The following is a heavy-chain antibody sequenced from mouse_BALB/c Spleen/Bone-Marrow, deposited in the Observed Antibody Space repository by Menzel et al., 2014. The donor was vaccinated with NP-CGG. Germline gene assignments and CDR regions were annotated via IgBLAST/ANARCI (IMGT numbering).Heavy chain of an antibody. CDR1: GYTFXSYW. Sequence: QVQLQQPGAELMKPGASVKISCKATGYTFXSYWIEWVKQRPGYGLEWIGEILPGSGSTNYNEKFKGKATFTADTSSNTAYVQLSSLTSEDSAVYYCARWGSFAYWGQGTLVTVSA. V-gene: IGHV1-9*01. CDR3: ARWGSFAY. D-gene: IGHD1-1*01. J-gene: IGHJ3*01. CDR2: ILPGSGST.